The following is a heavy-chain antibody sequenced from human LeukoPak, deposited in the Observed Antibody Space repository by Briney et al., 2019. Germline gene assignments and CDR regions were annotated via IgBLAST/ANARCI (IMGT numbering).Heavy chain of an antibody. CDR3: ARVPDRKGAAPVDV. CDR2: INHSGST. D-gene: IGHD4-23*01. CDR1: GGSFSGYY. J-gene: IGHJ3*01. V-gene: IGHV4-34*01. Sequence: SSETLSLTCTVYGGSFSGYYWSWIRQPPGKGLEWIGEINHSGSTNYNPSLKSRVTISVDTSKNQFSLKLSSVTAADTAVYYCARVPDRKGAAPVDVWGQGTMVTVSS.